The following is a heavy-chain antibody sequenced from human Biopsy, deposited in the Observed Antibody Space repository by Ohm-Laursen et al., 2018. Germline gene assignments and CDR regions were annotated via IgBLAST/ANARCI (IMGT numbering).Heavy chain of an antibody. V-gene: IGHV4-39*01. Sequence: ETLSLTWTVSGGSISNNNYYWGWIRQPPGKGLEWIGSIFYRGSTHYKPSLKSRVNISVDTSKNQFSLKLNSVTAADTAVYYCARDYDTSGYYYVSWGQGTLVTVSS. J-gene: IGHJ5*02. CDR2: IFYRGST. CDR1: GGSISNNNYY. CDR3: ARDYDTSGYYYVS. D-gene: IGHD3-22*01.